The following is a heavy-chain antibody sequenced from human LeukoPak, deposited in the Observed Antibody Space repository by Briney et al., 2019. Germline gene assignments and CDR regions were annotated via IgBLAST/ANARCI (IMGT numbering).Heavy chain of an antibody. CDR3: ARAYLELRAAYYYGMDV. D-gene: IGHD1-7*01. Sequence: SPTLSPTRPVSCGSVSSGGYYSSWIRQHPRKGPEGIGDIYYSGSTYYNPSLKSRATISLDTSKKQFSLKLSSVTAADTAVYYCARAYLELRAAYYYGMDVWGQGTTVTVSS. CDR2: IYYSGST. V-gene: IGHV4-31*03. CDR1: CGSVSSGGYY. J-gene: IGHJ6*02.